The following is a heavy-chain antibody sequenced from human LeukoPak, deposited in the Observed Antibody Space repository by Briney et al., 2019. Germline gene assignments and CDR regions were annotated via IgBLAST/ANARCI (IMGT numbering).Heavy chain of an antibody. V-gene: IGHV4-61*02. J-gene: IGHJ5*02. CDR2: IYTSGST. CDR3: ARQGVGKYNWNFLNWFDP. CDR1: GGYISSGIYY. Sequence: SETLSLTCTVSGGYISSGIYYWSWIRQPAGKGLEWIGRIYTSGSTNYNPSLKSRVTISVDTSKNQFSLKLSSVTAADTAVFYCARQGVGKYNWNFLNWFDPWGPGTLVTVSS. D-gene: IGHD1-7*01.